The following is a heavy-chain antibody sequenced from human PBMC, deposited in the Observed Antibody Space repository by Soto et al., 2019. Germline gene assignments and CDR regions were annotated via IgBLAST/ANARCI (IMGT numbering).Heavy chain of an antibody. V-gene: IGHV1-46*01. Sequence: ASVKVSCKASGYTFTSYYMHWVRQAPGQGLEWMGIINPSGGSTSYAQKFQGRITMTRDTSTSTVYMELSSLRSEDTAVCYCASTPTPPGYSSSWPLDYWGQGTLVTVSS. J-gene: IGHJ4*02. D-gene: IGHD6-13*01. CDR2: INPSGGST. CDR3: ASTPTPPGYSSSWPLDY. CDR1: GYTFTSYY.